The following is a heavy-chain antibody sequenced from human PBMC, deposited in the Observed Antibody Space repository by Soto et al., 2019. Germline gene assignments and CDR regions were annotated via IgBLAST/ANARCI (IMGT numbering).Heavy chain of an antibody. CDR1: GFPFSDYY. D-gene: IGHD3-9*01. CDR2: ISSSSSYT. Sequence: GGSLSLSCAASGFPFSDYYMSWIRQAPGKGLEWVSYISSSSSYTNYADSVKGRFTISRDDAKNSLYLQMNSLRAEDTAVYYCARDRGHYDILTGYSPYYYGMDVWGQGTTVTVSS. CDR3: ARDRGHYDILTGYSPYYYGMDV. V-gene: IGHV3-11*06. J-gene: IGHJ6*02.